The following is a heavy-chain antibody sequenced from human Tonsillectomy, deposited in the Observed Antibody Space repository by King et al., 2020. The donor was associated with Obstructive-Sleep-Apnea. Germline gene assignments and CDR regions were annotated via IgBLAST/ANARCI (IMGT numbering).Heavy chain of an antibody. V-gene: IGHV3-9*01. CDR2: ISWNSGSI. Sequence: VQLVESGGGLVQPGRSLRISCAASGFTFDDYAMHWVRQAPGKGLEWVSGISWNSGSIGYADSVKGRFTISRDNAKNSLYLQMNSLRAEDTALYYCAKDIVYYYDSSGYDAFDIWGQGTMVTVSS. D-gene: IGHD3-22*01. J-gene: IGHJ3*02. CDR3: AKDIVYYYDSSGYDAFDI. CDR1: GFTFDDYA.